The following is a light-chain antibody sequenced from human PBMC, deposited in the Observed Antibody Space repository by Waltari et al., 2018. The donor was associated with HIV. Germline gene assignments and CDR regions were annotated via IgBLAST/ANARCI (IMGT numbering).Light chain of an antibody. CDR3: GTWDSSLSAVL. V-gene: IGLV1-51*01. CDR2: DSH. J-gene: IGLJ2*01. Sequence: QSVLTQPPSVSAAAGQKVTISCSGSNSNIGNNFVSWYQQLPGTAPKLLIYDSHKPPSGIPDRCSGSKSDTSATLDITGLQTGDEADYYCGTWDSSLSAVLFGGGTKLTVL. CDR1: NSNIGNNF.